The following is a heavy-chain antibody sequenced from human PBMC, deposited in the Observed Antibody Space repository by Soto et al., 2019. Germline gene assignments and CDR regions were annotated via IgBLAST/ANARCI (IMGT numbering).Heavy chain of an antibody. CDR3: ARASPYCGGDCYSEPLYYFDY. Sequence: ASVKVSCKASGGTCSSYAISWVLQAPGQGLEWMGGIIPIFGTANYAQKFQGRVTITADESTSTACMELSSLRSEDTAVYYCARASPYCGGDCYSEPLYYFDYWGQGTLVTVSS. V-gene: IGHV1-69*13. J-gene: IGHJ4*02. D-gene: IGHD2-21*02. CDR2: IIPIFGTA. CDR1: GGTCSSYA.